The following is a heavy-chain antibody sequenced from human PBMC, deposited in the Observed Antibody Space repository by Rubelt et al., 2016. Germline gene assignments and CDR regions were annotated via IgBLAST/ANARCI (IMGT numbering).Heavy chain of an antibody. D-gene: IGHD6-19*01. V-gene: IGHV3-53*01. CDR2: IYSGGST. J-gene: IGHJ4*02. CDR1: GFTVSSTY. Sequence: EVQLVESGGGLIQPGGSLRLSCAASGFTVSSTYMNWVRQAPGKGLEWVSIIYSGGSTYYADSVKGRFTISRDNSRNILHRQRNSLRAEDTAVYYCARSGSGWDFNYWGQGTLVTVSS. CDR3: ARSGSGWDFNY.